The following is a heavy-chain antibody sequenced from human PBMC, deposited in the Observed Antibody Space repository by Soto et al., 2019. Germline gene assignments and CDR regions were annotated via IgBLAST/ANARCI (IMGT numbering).Heavy chain of an antibody. CDR3: ARRSVVLRDNGFDP. CDR1: GGSISSSSYY. Sequence: SETLSLTCTVSGGSISSSSYYWGWIRQPPGKGLEWIGSIYYSGSTYYNPSLKSRVTISVDTSKNQFSLKLSSETAADTAVYYCARRSVVLRDNGFDPWGQGTLVTVSS. D-gene: IGHD3-16*02. J-gene: IGHJ5*02. CDR2: IYYSGST. V-gene: IGHV4-39*01.